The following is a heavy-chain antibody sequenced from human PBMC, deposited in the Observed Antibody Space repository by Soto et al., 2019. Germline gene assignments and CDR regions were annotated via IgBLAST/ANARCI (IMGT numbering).Heavy chain of an antibody. CDR1: GYTFTGYY. CDR2: INPNSGGT. CDR3: ARGPASGPNDY. V-gene: IGHV1-2*04. Sequence: ASVKVSCQASGYTFTGYYMHWVLQAPGQGLEWMGWINPNSGGTNYAQKFQGWVTMTRDTSISTAYMELSRLRSDDTAVYYCARGPASGPNDYWGQGTLVTVSS. J-gene: IGHJ4*02. D-gene: IGHD3-3*01.